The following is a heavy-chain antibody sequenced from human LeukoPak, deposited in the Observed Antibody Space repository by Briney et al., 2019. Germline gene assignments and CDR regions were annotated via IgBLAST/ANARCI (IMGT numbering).Heavy chain of an antibody. V-gene: IGHV4-59*01. D-gene: IGHD3-3*01. CDR3: ARASRTYYDFWSGYYIQYYYYMDV. Sequence: PSETLSLTCTVSGASINSYYWSWIRQPPGKGLEWIGYIYSSGSTNYNPSLKSRVTISVDTSKNQFSLKLTSMTAADTAVYYCARASRTYYDFWSGYYIQYYYYMDVWGKGTTVTVSS. J-gene: IGHJ6*03. CDR1: GASINSYY. CDR2: IYSSGST.